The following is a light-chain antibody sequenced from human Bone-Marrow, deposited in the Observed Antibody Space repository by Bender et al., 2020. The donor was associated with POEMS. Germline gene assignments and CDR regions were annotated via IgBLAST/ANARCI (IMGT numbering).Light chain of an antibody. V-gene: IGLV2-23*02. Sequence: QSALTQPASVSGSPGQSITISCTGTSSDVGSYNLVSWYQQHPGKAPKLMIYEVNKRPSGVSNRFSGSKSGNTASLTISGLQAEDEADYYCCLYAGSSIWVFGGGTKLTVL. CDR2: EVN. CDR3: CLYAGSSIWV. CDR1: SSDVGSYNL. J-gene: IGLJ3*02.